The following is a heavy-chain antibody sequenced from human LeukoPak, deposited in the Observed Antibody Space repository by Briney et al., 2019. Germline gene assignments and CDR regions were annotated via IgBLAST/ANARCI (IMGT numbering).Heavy chain of an antibody. V-gene: IGHV1-2*02. CDR2: INPNSGGT. Sequence: ASVKVSCTASGYTFTGYDMHWVRQAPGQGLEWMGWINPNSGGTNYAQKLQGRVTMTRDTSISTAYMELSRLRSDDTAVYYCAREMTYGDYGYWGQGTLVTVSS. D-gene: IGHD4-17*01. CDR3: AREMTYGDYGY. J-gene: IGHJ4*02. CDR1: GYTFTGYD.